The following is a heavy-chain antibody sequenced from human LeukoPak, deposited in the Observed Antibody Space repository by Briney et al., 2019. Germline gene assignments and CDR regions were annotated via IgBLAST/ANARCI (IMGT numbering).Heavy chain of an antibody. D-gene: IGHD3-10*01. CDR1: GYSISSGYY. CDR2: IYHSGST. V-gene: IGHV4-38-2*02. Sequence: ASDTLSLTCTVSGYSISSGYYWGWIRQPPGKGLEWIGSIYHSGSTYYNPSLKSRVTISVDTSKNQFSLKLSSVTAAATAVYYCARDYSHVLLWCGEGGGFDYWGQGTLVTVSS. J-gene: IGHJ4*02. CDR3: ARDYSHVLLWCGEGGGFDY.